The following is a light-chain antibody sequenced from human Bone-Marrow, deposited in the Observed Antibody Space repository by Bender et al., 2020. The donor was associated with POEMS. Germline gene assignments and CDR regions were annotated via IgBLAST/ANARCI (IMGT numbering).Light chain of an antibody. CDR2: EVN. CDR1: SDDVGSYDL. J-gene: IGLJ1*01. CDR3: SSYAGYNSYV. V-gene: IGLV2-14*02. Sequence: QSALTQPASVSGSPGQSITISCIGVSDDVGSYDLVSWYQQHPGNAPKLMIYEVNKRPSGVPDRFSGSKSGNTASLTVSGLQAEDEADYYCSSYAGYNSYVFGTGTKVTVL.